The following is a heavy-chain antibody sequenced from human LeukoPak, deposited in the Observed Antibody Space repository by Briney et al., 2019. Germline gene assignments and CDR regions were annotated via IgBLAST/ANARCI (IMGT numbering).Heavy chain of an antibody. CDR2: ISSSGSTT. CDR3: ARGLGDYGGAFDI. V-gene: IGHV3-48*03. Sequence: GGSLRLPCAASGFTFSSYEMNWVRQAPGKGLEWVSYISSSGSTTYYADSVKGRFTISRDNAKNSLYLQMNSLRAEDTAVYYCARGLGDYGGAFDIWGQGTMVTVSS. J-gene: IGHJ3*02. CDR1: GFTFSSYE. D-gene: IGHD4/OR15-4a*01.